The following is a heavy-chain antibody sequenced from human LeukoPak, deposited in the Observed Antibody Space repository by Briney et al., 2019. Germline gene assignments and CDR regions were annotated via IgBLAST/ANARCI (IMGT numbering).Heavy chain of an antibody. CDR2: ISAYNGNT. V-gene: IGHV1-18*01. D-gene: IGHD2-8*01. J-gene: IGHJ4*02. CDR3: ARDGIVLMVYAITDY. CDR1: GYTFTSYG. Sequence: ASVKVSCKASGYTFTSYGISWVRQAPGQGLEWMGWISAYNGNTNYAQELQGRVTMTTDTSTSTAYMELRSLRSDDTAVYYCARDGIVLMVYAITDYWGQGTLVTVSS.